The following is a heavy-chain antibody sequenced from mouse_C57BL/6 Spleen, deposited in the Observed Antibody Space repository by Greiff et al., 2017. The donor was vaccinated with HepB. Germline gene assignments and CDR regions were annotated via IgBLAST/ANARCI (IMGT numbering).Heavy chain of an antibody. Sequence: VKLQESGAELVKPGASVKISCKASGYAFSSYWMNWVKQRPGKGLEWIGQIYPGDGDTNYNGKFKGKATLTADKSSSTAYMQLSSLTSEDSAVYFCASDGSSYEAWFAYWGQRTLVTVSA. D-gene: IGHD1-1*01. J-gene: IGHJ3*01. V-gene: IGHV1-80*01. CDR1: GYAFSSYW. CDR3: ASDGSSYEAWFAY. CDR2: IYPGDGDT.